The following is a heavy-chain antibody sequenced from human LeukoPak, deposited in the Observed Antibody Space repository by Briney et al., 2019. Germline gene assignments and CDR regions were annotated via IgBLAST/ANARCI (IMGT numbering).Heavy chain of an antibody. J-gene: IGHJ4*02. CDR2: ISGNSDSI. D-gene: IGHD6-25*01. CDR3: ASLAVGYSSAFFDY. Sequence: PGGSLRLSCAASGFSFSSYNMNWVRQAPGKGLEWVSSISGNSDSIYYANSVRGRFTISRDNAKNSLFLQMTSLRAEDTAVYYCASLAVGYSSAFFDYWGQGTLVAVSS. CDR1: GFSFSSYN. V-gene: IGHV3-21*06.